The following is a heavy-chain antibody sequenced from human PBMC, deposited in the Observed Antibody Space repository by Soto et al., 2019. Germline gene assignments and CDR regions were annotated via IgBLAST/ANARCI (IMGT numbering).Heavy chain of an antibody. Sequence: ASVKVSCKASGYTFTSYYMHWVRQAPGQGLEWMGIINPSGGSTSYAQKFQGRVTMTRDTSTSTVYMELSSLRSEDTAVSYCASDLGNFDGLDPWGQGTLVTVYS. CDR2: INPSGGST. V-gene: IGHV1-46*01. D-gene: IGHD3-9*01. CDR3: ASDLGNFDGLDP. CDR1: GYTFTSYY. J-gene: IGHJ5*02.